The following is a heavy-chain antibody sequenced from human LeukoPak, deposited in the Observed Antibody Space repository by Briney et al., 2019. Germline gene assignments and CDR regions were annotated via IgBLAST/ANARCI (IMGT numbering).Heavy chain of an antibody. CDR3: AREAPTRGDNWFDP. V-gene: IGHV4-30-2*01. Sequence: SQTLSLTCTVSGGSISSGGYYWSWIRQPPGKGLEWIGYIYHSGSTNYNPSLKSRVTISVDTSKNQFSLKLSSVTAADTAVYYCAREAPTRGDNWFDPWGQGTLVTVSS. CDR2: IYHSGST. J-gene: IGHJ5*02. D-gene: IGHD3-16*01. CDR1: GGSISSGGYY.